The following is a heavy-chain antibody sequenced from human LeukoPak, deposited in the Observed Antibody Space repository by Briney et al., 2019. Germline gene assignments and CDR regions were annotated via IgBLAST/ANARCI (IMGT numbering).Heavy chain of an antibody. CDR3: AREIGY. Sequence: SQTLSLTCTVSGGSISSGSYYWSWIRQPAGKGLEWIGRIYTSGSTNYNPSLKSRVTISVDTSKNQFSLKLSSVTAADTAVYYCAREIGYWGQRTLVTVSS. CDR1: GGSISSGSYY. V-gene: IGHV4-61*02. J-gene: IGHJ4*02. D-gene: IGHD2/OR15-2a*01. CDR2: IYTSGST.